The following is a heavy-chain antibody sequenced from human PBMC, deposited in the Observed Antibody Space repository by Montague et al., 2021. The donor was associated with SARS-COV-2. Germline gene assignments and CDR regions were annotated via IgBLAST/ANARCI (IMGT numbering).Heavy chain of an antibody. CDR1: VGSFSGYY. Sequence: SETLSLTCAVYVGSFSGYYWSRIRQSPGKGLEWIGEINHTGSTKYNPSLKSRVTISVDTSKNQFSLKLSSVSAADTAVYYCARADYGGNRYWYFDLWGRGTLVTVSS. D-gene: IGHD4-23*01. V-gene: IGHV4-34*01. CDR3: ARADYGGNRYWYFDL. J-gene: IGHJ2*01. CDR2: INHTGST.